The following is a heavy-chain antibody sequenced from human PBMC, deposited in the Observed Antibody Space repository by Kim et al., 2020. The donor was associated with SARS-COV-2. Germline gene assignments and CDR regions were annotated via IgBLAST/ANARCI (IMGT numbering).Heavy chain of an antibody. J-gene: IGHJ5*02. V-gene: IGHV4-59*09. CDR3: ARGFDP. Sequence: YYRGSTTYNPSLTGRVTISVDTSKNQFSLKLSSVTAADTAVYYFARGFDPWGQGTLVTVSS. CDR2: YYRGST.